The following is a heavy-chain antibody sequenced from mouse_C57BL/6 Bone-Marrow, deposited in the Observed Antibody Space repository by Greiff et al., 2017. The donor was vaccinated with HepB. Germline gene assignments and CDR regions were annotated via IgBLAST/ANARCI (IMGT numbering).Heavy chain of an antibody. D-gene: IGHD2-14*01. V-gene: IGHV5-6*01. CDR3: ARDRCDYYFDY. CDR2: INTGGTYT. Sequence: EVQLVESGGDLVKPGGSLKLSCVASGFTFSTSGMSWVRQTPDKRLEWVATINTGGTYTYYLDSVKGRFTISKDTARSTLFLQMSSLKSEDTGIYYCARDRCDYYFDYWGQGTTLTVSS. CDR1: GFTFSTSG. J-gene: IGHJ2*01.